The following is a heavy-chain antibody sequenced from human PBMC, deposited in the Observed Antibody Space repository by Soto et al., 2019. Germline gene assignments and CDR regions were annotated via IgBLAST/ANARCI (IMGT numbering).Heavy chain of an antibody. D-gene: IGHD3-3*01. J-gene: IGHJ6*03. CDR2: INAGNGNT. CDR3: ARALESLGYYYMDV. Sequence: ASVKVSCKASGYTFTSYAMHWVRQAPGQRLEWMGWINAGNGNTKYSQKFQGRVTITRDTSASTAYMELSSLRSEDTAVYYCARALESLGYYYMDVWGKGTTVTVSS. CDR1: GYTFTSYA. V-gene: IGHV1-3*01.